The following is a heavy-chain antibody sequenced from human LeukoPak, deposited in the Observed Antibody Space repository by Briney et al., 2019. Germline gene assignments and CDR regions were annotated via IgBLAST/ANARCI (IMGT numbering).Heavy chain of an antibody. J-gene: IGHJ4*02. CDR1: GFTFTSSS. CDR2: IVLGSGNT. D-gene: IGHD2-2*01. V-gene: IGHV1-58*01. CDR3: AVDQGRPAGDAFDY. Sequence: ASVKVSCKVSGFTFTSSSAQWVRQPRGQRLEWIGWIVLGSGNTNYAQKFQERLTITRDMSTTTAYMELSSLTSEDTAVYFCAVDQGRPAGDAFDYWGQGTLVTVSS.